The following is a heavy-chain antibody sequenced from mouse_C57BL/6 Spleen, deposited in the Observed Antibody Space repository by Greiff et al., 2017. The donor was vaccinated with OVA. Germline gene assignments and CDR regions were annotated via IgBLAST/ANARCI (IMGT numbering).Heavy chain of an antibody. D-gene: IGHD2-5*01. CDR3: ARSGYSNYPFAY. CDR2: INPSNGGT. CDR1: GYTFTSYW. Sequence: QVQLQQPGTELVKPGASVKLSCKASGYTFTSYWMHWVKQRPGQGLEWIGNINPSNGGTNYNEKFKSKATLTVDKTSSPAYMPLSSLTSEDSAVYYCARSGYSNYPFAYWGQGTLVTVSA. J-gene: IGHJ3*01. V-gene: IGHV1-53*01.